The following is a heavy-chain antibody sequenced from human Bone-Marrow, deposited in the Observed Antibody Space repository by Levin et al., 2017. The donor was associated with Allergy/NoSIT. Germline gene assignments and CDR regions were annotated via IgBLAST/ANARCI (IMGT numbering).Heavy chain of an antibody. V-gene: IGHV4-4*07. J-gene: IGHJ3*01. CDR2: IYSTDII. CDR3: ARQNAGGLEGFDV. CDR1: GGPMSPYY. Sequence: SETLSLTCTVSGGPMSPYYWTWIRLPAGKGLEWVGRIYSTDIIDYNPSLQSRVTLSVDTSKNQFSLRLTSVTAADTGVYYCARQNAGGLEGFDVWGQGTEVRVSS. D-gene: IGHD2-15*01.